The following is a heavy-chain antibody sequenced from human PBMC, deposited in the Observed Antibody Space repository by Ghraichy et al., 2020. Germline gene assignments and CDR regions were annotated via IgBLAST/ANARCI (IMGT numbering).Heavy chain of an antibody. D-gene: IGHD5-18*01. CDR1: GFIFRDYW. J-gene: IGHJ4*02. Sequence: GESLNISCVASGFIFRDYWMSWVRQTPGRGLEWVANIKGDGSEKHYVYSLKGRFTISRDNVKKSVYLQVNGLRADDTGVYYCARIGYRSSSTDYWGQGTPVTVSA. CDR3: ARIGYRSSSTDY. CDR2: IKGDGSEK. V-gene: IGHV3-7*01.